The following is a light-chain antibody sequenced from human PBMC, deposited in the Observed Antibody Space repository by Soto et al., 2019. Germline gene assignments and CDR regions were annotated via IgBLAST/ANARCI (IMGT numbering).Light chain of an antibody. Sequence: IQRTQYPSSLSASVGDRVTIPCRASQSISSYLNWYQQKPGKAPKLLIYAASSLQSGVPSRFSGSGSGTDFTLTISSLQPEDFATYYCQQSYSTPLTFGGGTKVDIK. V-gene: IGKV1-39*01. CDR2: AAS. J-gene: IGKJ4*01. CDR3: QQSYSTPLT. CDR1: QSISSY.